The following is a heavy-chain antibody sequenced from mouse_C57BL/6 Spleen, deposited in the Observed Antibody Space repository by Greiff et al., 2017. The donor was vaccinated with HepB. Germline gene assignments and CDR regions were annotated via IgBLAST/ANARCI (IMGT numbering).Heavy chain of an antibody. V-gene: IGHV14-2*01. Sequence: EVQLQQSGAELVKPGASVKLSCTASGFNIKDYYMPWVKQRTEQGLEWIGRIDPEDGETKYAPKFQGKATITADTASNTAYLQLSSLTSEDTAVYYCARGDGSSHGVYFDVWGTGTTVTVSS. J-gene: IGHJ1*03. CDR1: GFNIKDYY. CDR2: IDPEDGET. CDR3: ARGDGSSHGVYFDV. D-gene: IGHD1-1*01.